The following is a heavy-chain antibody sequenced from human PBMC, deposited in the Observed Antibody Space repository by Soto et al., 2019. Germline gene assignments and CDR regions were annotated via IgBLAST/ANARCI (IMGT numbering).Heavy chain of an antibody. J-gene: IGHJ6*02. CDR1: GFTFSTYA. V-gene: IGHV3-23*01. CDR2: ISGSGGSI. Sequence: EVQLLESGGGLVQPGXSLRLSCAASGFTFSTYAMNWVRQAPGNGLEWVSAISGSGGSIHYADSVKGRFTISRDNSKNTLYLQMNSLRDEDTAVYHCVKGYWKGDVWGQGTTVTVSS. D-gene: IGHD1-1*01. CDR3: VKGYWKGDV.